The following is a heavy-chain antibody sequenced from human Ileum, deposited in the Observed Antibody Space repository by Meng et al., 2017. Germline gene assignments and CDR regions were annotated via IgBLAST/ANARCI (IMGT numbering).Heavy chain of an antibody. CDR2: MNPNIGNT. CDR1: GYTFIDYD. CDR3: ARGGAVAGNKWLDT. D-gene: IGHD6-19*01. V-gene: IGHV1-8*01. J-gene: IGHJ5*02. Sequence: QVELVQSGAEVKKPGASVRFSCKASGYTFIDYDIAWVRQATGQGLEWMGWMNPNIGNTGFAQKFQGRVTMTRDTSINTAYMELSSLTSEDTAVYYCARGGAVAGNKWLDTWGQGTLVTVSS.